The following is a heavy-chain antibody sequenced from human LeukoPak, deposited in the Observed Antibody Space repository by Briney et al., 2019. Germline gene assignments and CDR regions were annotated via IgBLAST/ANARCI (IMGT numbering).Heavy chain of an antibody. CDR3: ARDSYDFWSGYLLDFDY. CDR2: MNPNSGNT. Sequence: ASVKVSCKASGYTFTSYDINWVRQATGQGLEWMGWMNPNSGNTGYAQKFQGRVTMTRNTSISTAYMELSSLRSEDTAVYYCARDSYDFWSGYLLDFDYWGQGTLVTVS. CDR1: GYTFTSYD. J-gene: IGHJ4*02. V-gene: IGHV1-8*01. D-gene: IGHD3-3*01.